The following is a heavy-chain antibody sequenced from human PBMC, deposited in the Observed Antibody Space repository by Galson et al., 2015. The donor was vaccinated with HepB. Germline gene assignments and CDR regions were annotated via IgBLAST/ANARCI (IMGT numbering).Heavy chain of an antibody. J-gene: IGHJ6*02. Sequence: SVKVSCKASGYSFYSYNIVWVRQAPGQGLKWVGWISVYTGDTNSAQKFQGRVTMTTDTSTSTAYMEVRSLRSDDTAVFYCARVGIDADTAGATPAYYYYRMDVWGRGTTVTVSS. V-gene: IGHV1-18*04. D-gene: IGHD5-18*01. CDR1: GYSFYSYN. CDR2: ISVYTGDT. CDR3: ARVGIDADTAGATPAYYYYRMDV.